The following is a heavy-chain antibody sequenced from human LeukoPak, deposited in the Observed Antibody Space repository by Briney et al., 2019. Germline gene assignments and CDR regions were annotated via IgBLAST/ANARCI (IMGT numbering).Heavy chain of an antibody. CDR3: ARVSPAVGAFDI. CDR1: GGSISSYY. J-gene: IGHJ3*02. Sequence: SETLSLTCTVSGGSISSYYWSWIRQPPGKGLEWIGYFYYSGSSNYNPSLKSRVTISGDTSKNQFSLKLSSVTAADTAIYYCARVSPAVGAFDIWGRGTMVTISS. D-gene: IGHD6-13*01. CDR2: FYYSGSS. V-gene: IGHV4-59*01.